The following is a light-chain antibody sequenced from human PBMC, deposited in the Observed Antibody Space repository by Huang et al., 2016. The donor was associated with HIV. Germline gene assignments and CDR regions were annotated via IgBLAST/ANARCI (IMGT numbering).Light chain of an antibody. J-gene: IGKJ1*01. CDR2: AAS. CDR3: QQSYSPPWT. V-gene: IGKV1-39*01. Sequence: DTQMTQSPSSLSASVGDRVTITCRASKSISSDLNWYQQKPGKAPKLLIYAASRLQSGVPSRFSGSGSGTDFTLTITSLQLEDFVTYYCQQSYSPPWTFGQGTKVEVK. CDR1: KSISSD.